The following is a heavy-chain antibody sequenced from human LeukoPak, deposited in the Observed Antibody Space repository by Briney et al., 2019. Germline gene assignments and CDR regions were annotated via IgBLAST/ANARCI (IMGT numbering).Heavy chain of an antibody. CDR2: IKGDGSTT. V-gene: IGHV3-74*01. CDR3: TRSPYSSSWTFEY. Sequence: PGGSLRLSCAASGFTFSTYWMHWVRQAPGKGLVWVSRIKGDGSTTTYADSVRGRFTISRDNAKNTLYLHMHSLRPEDTAVYYCTRSPYSSSWTFEYWGQGTLVSVPS. D-gene: IGHD6-13*01. CDR1: GFTFSTYW. J-gene: IGHJ4*02.